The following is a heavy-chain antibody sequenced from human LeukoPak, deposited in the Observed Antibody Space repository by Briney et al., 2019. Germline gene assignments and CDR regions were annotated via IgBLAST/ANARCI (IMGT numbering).Heavy chain of an antibody. Sequence: GGSLRLSCAASGFTFSSYGMHWVRQAPGKGLEWVAFIRYDGSNKYYADSVKGRFTISRDNSKNTLYLQMNSLRAEDTAVYYCAKDRLPGLYYFDYWGQGTLVTVSS. CDR1: GFTFSSYG. CDR2: IRYDGSNK. J-gene: IGHJ4*02. CDR3: AKDRLPGLYYFDY. V-gene: IGHV3-30*02. D-gene: IGHD1-14*01.